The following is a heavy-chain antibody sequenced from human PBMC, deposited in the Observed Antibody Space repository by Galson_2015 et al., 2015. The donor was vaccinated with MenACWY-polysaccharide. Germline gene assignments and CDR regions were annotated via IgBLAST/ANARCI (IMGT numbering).Heavy chain of an antibody. CDR3: ARVEKYSGSFYILY. J-gene: IGHJ4*02. CDR1: DYSIRSGYF. CDR2: IFHSGTT. D-gene: IGHD1-26*01. Sequence: ETLSLTCAVSDYSIRSGYFWGWFRQPPGEGLEWIASIFHSGTTYYNPSPKSRVTISVDTPKNQFSLKISSVAAADTAVYYCARVEKYSGSFYILYWGQGTLVTVSS. V-gene: IGHV4-38-2*01.